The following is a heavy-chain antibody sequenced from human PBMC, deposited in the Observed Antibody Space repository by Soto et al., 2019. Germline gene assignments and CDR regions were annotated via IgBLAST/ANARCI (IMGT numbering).Heavy chain of an antibody. CDR1: GASVSSYF. Sequence: SETLSLTCTVSGASVSSYFWSWVRQPPGKGLEWIGYIYNSGRTNYNPSLKSRVTISLDTSDNDFSLRLTSLTAADTAVYYCGREGGETWDYEASWGQGTPVTVSS. V-gene: IGHV4-59*02. D-gene: IGHD1-7*01. CDR2: IYNSGRT. CDR3: GREGGETWDYEAS. J-gene: IGHJ5*02.